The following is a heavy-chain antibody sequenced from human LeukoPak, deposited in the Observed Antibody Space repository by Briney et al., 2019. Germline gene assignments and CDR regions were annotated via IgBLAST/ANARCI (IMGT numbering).Heavy chain of an antibody. CDR1: GGSISSGSYY. CDR3: ARPRAAALFDP. CDR2: IYYSGST. V-gene: IGHV4-39*07. Sequence: SETLSLTCTVSGGSISSGSYYWGWIRQPPGKGLEWIGSIYYSGSTYYNPSLKSRVTISVDTSKNQFSLKLSSVTAADTAVYYCARPRAAALFDPWGQGTLVTVSS. D-gene: IGHD6-13*01. J-gene: IGHJ5*02.